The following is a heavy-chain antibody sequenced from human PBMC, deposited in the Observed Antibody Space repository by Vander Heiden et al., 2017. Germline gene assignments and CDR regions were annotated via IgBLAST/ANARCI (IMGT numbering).Heavy chain of an antibody. D-gene: IGHD5-18*01. CDR3: TRDGAYRFGYELDH. J-gene: IGHJ5*02. Sequence: QVQLAQYGAEVKEPGASVNVSCKTSGYSFKDCAMHWVRQAPGQRPEWMGWIKGDSGNTKYSQNFQGRVTITRDTSASTVYMELSSLTSEDTAVYYCTRDGAYRFGYELDHWGQGTLVIVAS. CDR1: GYSFKDCA. CDR2: IKGDSGNT. V-gene: IGHV1-3*01.